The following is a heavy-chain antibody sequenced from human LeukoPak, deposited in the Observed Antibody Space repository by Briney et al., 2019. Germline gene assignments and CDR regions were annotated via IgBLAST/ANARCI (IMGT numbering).Heavy chain of an antibody. CDR2: INPNSGGT. J-gene: IGHJ5*02. V-gene: IGHV1-2*02. D-gene: IGHD2-2*01. CDR1: GGTFSSYA. Sequence: GASVKVSCKASGGTFSSYAISWVRQAPGQGLEWVGWINPNSGGTNYAQKFQGRVTMTSDTSISTAYMELSSLRSDDTAVYYCARGDCSSSSCWFDPWGQGTLVTVSS. CDR3: ARGDCSSSSCWFDP.